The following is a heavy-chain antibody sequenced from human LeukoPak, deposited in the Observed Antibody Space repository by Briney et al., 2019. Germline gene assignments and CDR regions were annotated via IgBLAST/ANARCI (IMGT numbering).Heavy chain of an antibody. V-gene: IGHV3-11*01. CDR1: GFTFSDYY. J-gene: IGHJ4*02. D-gene: IGHD6-6*01. CDR2: ISSSGSTI. Sequence: GGSLRLSCAASGFTFSDYYMSWIRQAPGKGLEWVSYISSSGSTIYYADSVKGRFTISRDNAKNSLYLQMNSLRAEDTSVYYCARENSSSIGPPGYYFDYWGQGTRFPLS. CDR3: ARENSSSIGPPGYYFDY.